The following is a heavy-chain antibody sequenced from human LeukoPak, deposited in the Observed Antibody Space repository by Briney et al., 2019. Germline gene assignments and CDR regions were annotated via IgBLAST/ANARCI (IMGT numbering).Heavy chain of an antibody. CDR2: INPNSGGT. Sequence: ASVNVSCKASGYTFTDYYMHWVRQAPGQGLEWMGWINPNSGGTNYAQRFQGRVTMTRDTSISTAYMELSRLRSDDTAVYYCARVYGDHYGSGVIDYWGQGTLVTVSS. V-gene: IGHV1-2*02. J-gene: IGHJ4*02. CDR3: ARVYGDHYGSGVIDY. CDR1: GYTFTDYY. D-gene: IGHD3-10*01.